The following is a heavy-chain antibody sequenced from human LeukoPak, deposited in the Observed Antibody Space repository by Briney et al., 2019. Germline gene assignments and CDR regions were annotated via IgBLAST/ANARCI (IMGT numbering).Heavy chain of an antibody. CDR2: IRYDGSNK. CDR1: GFTFSSYG. D-gene: IGHD2-8*01. CDR3: AKRDIVLMVYAEFDY. J-gene: IGHJ4*02. V-gene: IGHV3-30*02. Sequence: GGSLRLSCAASGFTFSSYGMHWVCQAPGKGLEWVAFIRYDGSNKYYADSVKGRFTISRDNSKNTLYLQMNSLRAEDTAVYYCAKRDIVLMVYAEFDYWGQGTLVTVSS.